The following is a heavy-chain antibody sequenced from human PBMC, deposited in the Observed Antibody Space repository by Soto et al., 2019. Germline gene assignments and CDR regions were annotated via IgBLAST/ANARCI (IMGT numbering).Heavy chain of an antibody. CDR3: ARDRFTIFGVVRRYYYYGMDV. J-gene: IGHJ6*02. Sequence: ASVKVSCKASGYTFTGYYIHWVRQAPGQGLEWMGWINPNSGGTNSAQKFQGRVTMTRDTSISTAYMELNRLKSDDTAVYYCARDRFTIFGVVRRYYYYGMDVWGQVPKVTLSS. CDR1: GYTFTGYY. D-gene: IGHD3-3*01. CDR2: INPNSGGT. V-gene: IGHV1-2*02.